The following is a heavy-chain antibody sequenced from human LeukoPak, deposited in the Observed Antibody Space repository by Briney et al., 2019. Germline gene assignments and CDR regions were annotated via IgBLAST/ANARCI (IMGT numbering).Heavy chain of an antibody. J-gene: IGHJ6*03. CDR1: GFTFSNSA. Sequence: GGSLRLSCEASGFTFSNSAMSWVRQAPGKGLEWVSGVSASGHYTYNADSAKGRFTISRDNSKNTLYLQMNSLRAEDTALYYCAKDGSWGDYYFYFYIDVWGKGTTVTVSS. CDR2: VSASGHYT. CDR3: AKDGSWGDYYFYFYIDV. D-gene: IGHD3-16*01. V-gene: IGHV3-23*01.